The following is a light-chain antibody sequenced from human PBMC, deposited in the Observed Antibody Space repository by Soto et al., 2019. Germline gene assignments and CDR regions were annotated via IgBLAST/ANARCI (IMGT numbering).Light chain of an antibody. Sequence: EVAITQSPTSLSSSPGQRGTLSCRASKNIRTSLAWYLQRPGQAPRLLIYDASTRATGIPPRFSGGGSGTEFTVTISSLQSEDFAIYYCQQYDIWPPYTLGQGTKVDIK. V-gene: IGKV3-15*01. J-gene: IGKJ2*01. CDR2: DAS. CDR3: QQYDIWPPYT. CDR1: KNIRTS.